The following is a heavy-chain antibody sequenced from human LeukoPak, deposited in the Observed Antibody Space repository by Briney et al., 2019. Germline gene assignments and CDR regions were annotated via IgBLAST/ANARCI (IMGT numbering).Heavy chain of an antibody. J-gene: IGHJ4*02. Sequence: SGGSLRPSCAASGFTFSSYAMHWVRQAPGKGLEWVAVISYDGSNKYYADSVKGRFTISRDNSKSTLYLQMNSLRAEDTAVYYCARGDLPQYYFDYWGQGTLVTVSS. CDR3: ARGDLPQYYFDY. D-gene: IGHD5-24*01. CDR1: GFTFSSYA. V-gene: IGHV3-30-3*01. CDR2: ISYDGSNK.